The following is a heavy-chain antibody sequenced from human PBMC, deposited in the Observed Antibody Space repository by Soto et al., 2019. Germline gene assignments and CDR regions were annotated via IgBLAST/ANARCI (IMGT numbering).Heavy chain of an antibody. CDR3: ATYDGSSGGGYSDY. J-gene: IGHJ4*02. D-gene: IGHD6-13*01. CDR1: GFTFSNYV. Sequence: PGGSLRLSCAASGFTFSNYVMSWVRQAPGKGLEWIGCMYYSGSTYYNPSLRSRVSMSLDASKNQFSLKLSSVTAADTAVYYCATYDGSSGGGYSDYWGQGAPVTVSS. V-gene: IGHV4-59*01. CDR2: MYYSGST.